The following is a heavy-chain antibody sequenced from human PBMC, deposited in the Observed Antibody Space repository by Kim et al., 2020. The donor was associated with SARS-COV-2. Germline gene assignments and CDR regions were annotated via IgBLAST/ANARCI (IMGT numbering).Heavy chain of an antibody. V-gene: IGHV1-18*04. CDR2: ISAYNGNT. Sequence: ASVKVSCKASGYTFTSYGISWVRQAPGQGLEWMGWISAYNGNTNYAQKLQGRVTMTTDTSTSTAYMELRSLRSDDTAVYYCARDNPAGLRYFDWRFYYYYYYGMDVWGQGTTVTVSS. J-gene: IGHJ6*02. D-gene: IGHD3-9*01. CDR1: GYTFTSYG. CDR3: ARDNPAGLRYFDWRFYYYYYYGMDV.